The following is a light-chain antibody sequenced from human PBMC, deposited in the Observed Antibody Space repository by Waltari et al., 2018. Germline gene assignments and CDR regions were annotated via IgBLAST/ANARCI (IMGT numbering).Light chain of an antibody. CDR2: EVS. V-gene: IGLV2-14*01. CDR1: DSDVGAYVF. Sequence: QSALTQPASVSGSPGQSITISRSGTDSDVGAYVFFSWYQQHPGKAPHLIIYEVSNRPSGISNRFSASKSGNTASLTISGLQAEDEADYYCSSYTTSSAPGVFGTGTRVTVL. J-gene: IGLJ1*01. CDR3: SSYTTSSAPGV.